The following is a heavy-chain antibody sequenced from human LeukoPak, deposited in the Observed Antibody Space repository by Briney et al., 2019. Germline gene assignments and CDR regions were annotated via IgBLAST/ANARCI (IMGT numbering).Heavy chain of an antibody. CDR1: GHSFSTDW. V-gene: IGHV5-51*01. J-gene: IGHJ4*02. D-gene: IGHD1-7*01. CDR2: IYAGDADT. Sequence: PGGSLKISCKGSGHSFSTDWIAWVRQMPGKGLEWMGVIYAGDADTRYSPSFQGQVTISADKSLNTAYLQWTNLKASDTAMYYCARFRGELMDGFDFWGQGTLVTVSS. CDR3: ARFRGELMDGFDF.